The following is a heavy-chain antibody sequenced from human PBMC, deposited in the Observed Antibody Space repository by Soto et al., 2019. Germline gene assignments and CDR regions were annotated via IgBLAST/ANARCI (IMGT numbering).Heavy chain of an antibody. D-gene: IGHD6-19*01. V-gene: IGHV2-70*11. CDR3: ARGPFGYSSGWVYYYHMDV. CDR1: GFPLSTSGMC. J-gene: IGHJ6*03. Sequence: SGPTLVNPTQTLTLTCTFSGFPLSTSGMCVSWIRQPPGKALEWLARIDWDDDKYYSTSLKTRLTISKDTSKNQVVLTMTNMDPVDTATYYCARGPFGYSSGWVYYYHMDVWGKGTTVTVSS. CDR2: IDWDDDK.